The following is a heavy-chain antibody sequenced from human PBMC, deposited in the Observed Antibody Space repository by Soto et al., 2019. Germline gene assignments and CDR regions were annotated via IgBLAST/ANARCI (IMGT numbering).Heavy chain of an antibody. CDR2: IYYSGST. Sequence: SETLSLTCTVSGGSISSYYWSWIRQPPGKGLEWIGYIYYSGSTNYNPSLKSRVTISVDTSKNQFSLKLSSVTAADTAVYYCARDLQGTDPYYYGMDVWGQGTTVTV. CDR1: GGSISSYY. V-gene: IGHV4-59*01. J-gene: IGHJ6*02. D-gene: IGHD4-4*01. CDR3: ARDLQGTDPYYYGMDV.